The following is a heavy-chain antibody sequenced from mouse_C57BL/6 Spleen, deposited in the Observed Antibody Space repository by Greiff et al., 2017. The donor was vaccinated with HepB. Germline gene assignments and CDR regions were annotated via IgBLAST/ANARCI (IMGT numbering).Heavy chain of an antibody. D-gene: IGHD2-3*01. CDR2: INPSSGYT. V-gene: IGHV1-4*01. Sequence: AQLQQSGAELARPGASVKMSCKASGYTFTSYTMHWVKQRPGQGLEWIGYINPSSGYTKYNQKFKDKATLTADKSSSTAYMQLSSLTSEDSAVYYCARWDDGLYYFDYWGQGTTLPVSS. J-gene: IGHJ2*01. CDR3: ARWDDGLYYFDY. CDR1: GYTFTSYT.